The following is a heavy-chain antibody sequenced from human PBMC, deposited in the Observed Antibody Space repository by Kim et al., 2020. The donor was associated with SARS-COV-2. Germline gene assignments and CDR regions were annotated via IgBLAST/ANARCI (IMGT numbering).Heavy chain of an antibody. V-gene: IGHV3-33*01. D-gene: IGHD3-16*02. J-gene: IGHJ4*02. Sequence: ADSEKSRFTISRYNVKNTLYMQMNSLRAEDTAVYYCARQVWGSYRYYFDYWGQGTLVTVSS. CDR3: ARQVWGSYRYYFDY.